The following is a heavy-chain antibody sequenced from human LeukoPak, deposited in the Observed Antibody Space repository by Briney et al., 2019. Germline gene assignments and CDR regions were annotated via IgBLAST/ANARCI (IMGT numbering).Heavy chain of an antibody. CDR2: IKQDGSEK. Sequence: PGGSLRLSCAASGFTFSSYAMSWVRQAPGKGLEWVANIKQDGSEKYYVDSVKGRFTISRDNAKNSLYLQMNSLRAEDTAVYYCARVNPGGYDYVWGSYRSPLHWFDPWGQGTLVTVSS. CDR3: ARVNPGGYDYVWGSYRSPLHWFDP. D-gene: IGHD3-16*02. CDR1: GFTFSSYA. J-gene: IGHJ5*02. V-gene: IGHV3-7*01.